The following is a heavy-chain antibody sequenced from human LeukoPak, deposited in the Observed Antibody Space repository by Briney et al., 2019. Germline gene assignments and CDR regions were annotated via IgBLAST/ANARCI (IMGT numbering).Heavy chain of an antibody. V-gene: IGHV3-23*01. D-gene: IGHD3-10*01. CDR2: ISGSGGST. Sequence: GGSLRLSCAASGFTVSTNYMRWVRQAPGKGLEWVSAISGSGGSTYYADSVKGRFTISRDNSKNTLYLQMNSLRAEDTAVYYCATDPASITMVRGVTRDYWGQGTLVTVSS. J-gene: IGHJ4*02. CDR3: ATDPASITMVRGVTRDY. CDR1: GFTVSTNY.